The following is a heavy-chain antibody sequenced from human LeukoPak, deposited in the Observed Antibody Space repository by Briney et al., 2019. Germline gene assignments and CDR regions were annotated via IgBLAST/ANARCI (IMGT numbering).Heavy chain of an antibody. V-gene: IGHV1-69*05. Sequence: ASVKVSCKASGGTFSSYAISWVRQAPGQGLEWMGGIIPIFGTANYAQKFQGRVTMTRDMSTSTVYMELSSLRSEDTAIYYCARGDGEAASLWENWFDPWGQGTLVTVSS. J-gene: IGHJ5*02. D-gene: IGHD6-13*01. CDR3: ARGDGEAASLWENWFDP. CDR2: IIPIFGTA. CDR1: GGTFSSYA.